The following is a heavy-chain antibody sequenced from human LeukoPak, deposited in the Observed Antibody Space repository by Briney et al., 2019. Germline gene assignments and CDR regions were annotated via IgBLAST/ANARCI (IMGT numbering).Heavy chain of an antibody. D-gene: IGHD5-18*01. CDR2: IIPIFGTA. Sequence: GASVNVSCKASGGTFSSYAISWVRQAPGQGLEWMGGIIPIFGTANCAQKFQGRVTITADESTSTAYMELSSLRSGDTAVYYCARAPEGYSYRNYYYYMDVWGKGTTVTISS. CDR3: ARAPEGYSYRNYYYYMDV. J-gene: IGHJ6*03. CDR1: GGTFSSYA. V-gene: IGHV1-69*13.